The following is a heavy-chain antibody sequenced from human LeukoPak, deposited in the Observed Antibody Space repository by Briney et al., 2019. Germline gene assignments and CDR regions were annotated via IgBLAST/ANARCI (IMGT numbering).Heavy chain of an antibody. Sequence: QSGGSLRLSCAASGFTFDDYGMSWVRQAPGKGLEWVSGINWNGGSTGYADSVKGRFTISRDNSKNTLYLQMNSLRAEDTAVYYCARDGSPDPYYYYMDVWGKGTTVTVSS. D-gene: IGHD3-10*01. V-gene: IGHV3-20*04. J-gene: IGHJ6*03. CDR2: INWNGGST. CDR3: ARDGSPDPYYYYMDV. CDR1: GFTFDDYG.